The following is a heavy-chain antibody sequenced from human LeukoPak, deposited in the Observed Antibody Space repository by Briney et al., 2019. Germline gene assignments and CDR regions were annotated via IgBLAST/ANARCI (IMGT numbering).Heavy chain of an antibody. V-gene: IGHV4-34*01. J-gene: IGHJ4*02. D-gene: IGHD3-9*01. CDR3: ARPFYDILTGSLTFDY. CDR2: INHSGST. CDR1: GGSFSGYY. Sequence: PSETLSLTCAVYGGSFSGYYWSWIRQPPGKGLEWIGEINHSGSTNYNPSLESRVTISVDTSKNQFSLKLSSVTDADTAVYYCARPFYDILTGSLTFDYWGQGTLVTVSS.